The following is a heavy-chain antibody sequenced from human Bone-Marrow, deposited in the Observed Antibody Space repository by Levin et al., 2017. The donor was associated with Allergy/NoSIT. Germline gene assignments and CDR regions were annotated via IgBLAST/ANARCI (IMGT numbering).Heavy chain of an antibody. V-gene: IGHV3-30*18. Sequence: GGSLRLSCAASGFTFSSYGMHWVRQAPGKGLEWVAVISYDGSNKYYADSVKGRFTISRDNSKNTLYLQMNSLRAEDTAVYYCAKSGIGAAGPNWFDPWGQGTLVTVSS. J-gene: IGHJ5*02. CDR2: ISYDGSNK. D-gene: IGHD6-13*01. CDR3: AKSGIGAAGPNWFDP. CDR1: GFTFSSYG.